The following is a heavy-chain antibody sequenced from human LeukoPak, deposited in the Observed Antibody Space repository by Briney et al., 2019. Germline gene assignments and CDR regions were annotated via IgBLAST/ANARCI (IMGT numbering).Heavy chain of an antibody. CDR1: GGSINNYY. V-gene: IGHV4-59*01. CDR3: ARGGDYGDLRYFDY. D-gene: IGHD4-17*01. Sequence: PSETLSLTCTVSGGSINNYYWSWIRQPPGKGLDWIGYLYYHGSTNYNPSLKSRVTFSVDTSKNQFALKLNSVTAADTAVYYCARGGDYGDLRYFDYWGQGTLVTGSS. J-gene: IGHJ4*02. CDR2: LYYHGST.